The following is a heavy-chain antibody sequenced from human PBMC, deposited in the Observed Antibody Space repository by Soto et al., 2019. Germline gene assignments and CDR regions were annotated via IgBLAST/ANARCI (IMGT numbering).Heavy chain of an antibody. J-gene: IGHJ3*02. Sequence: GGSLRLSCAASGFTFITYGMHWVRQAPGKGLEWVAVISYDGNNQYYADSVKGRFTISRDNSKNRLYLQMSGLRAEDTAVYYCASPMGGYSSGWSSPERSAFDIWGQGTMVTVSS. V-gene: IGHV3-30*03. CDR1: GFTFITYG. CDR2: ISYDGNNQ. D-gene: IGHD6-19*01. CDR3: ASPMGGYSSGWSSPERSAFDI.